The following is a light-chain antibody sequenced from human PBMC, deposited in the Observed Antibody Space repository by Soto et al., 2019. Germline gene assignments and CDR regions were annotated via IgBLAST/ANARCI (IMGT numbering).Light chain of an antibody. CDR2: GAS. CDR1: QSVSTN. J-gene: IGKJ1*01. V-gene: IGKV3-15*01. Sequence: EIVMRQSPSSLSVSNGERATLSCRASQSVSTNLAWYQQKPGQAPKLLIYGASTRATGVPDRFSGSGSGTEFTLTVTSLQPEDFATYLCQQYDKYSTFGHGTKVDIK. CDR3: QQYDKYST.